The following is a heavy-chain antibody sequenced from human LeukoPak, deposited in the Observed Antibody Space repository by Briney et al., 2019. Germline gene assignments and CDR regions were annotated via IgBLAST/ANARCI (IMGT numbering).Heavy chain of an antibody. D-gene: IGHD3-22*01. V-gene: IGHV4-39*01. CDR1: GGSISSSSYY. CDR3: ARPRITVIVEPFDI. CDR2: IYYSGST. Sequence: SETLSLTCTVSGGSISSSSYYWGWIRQPPGNGLEWNGSIYYSGSTYYNPSLKSRVTISVDTSKNQFSLTLSSVTAADTAVYYCARPRITVIVEPFDIWGQGTMVTVSS. J-gene: IGHJ3*02.